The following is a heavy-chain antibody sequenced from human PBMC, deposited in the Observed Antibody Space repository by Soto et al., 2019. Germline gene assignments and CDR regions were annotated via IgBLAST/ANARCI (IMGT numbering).Heavy chain of an antibody. CDR2: INHSGST. J-gene: IGHJ4*02. CDR3: ARDNGYSYGYTLDH. CDR1: GGSFSGYY. Sequence: SETLSLTCTVYGGSFSGYYWSWIRQPPGKGLEWIGEINHSGSTNYNPSLKSRVTISVDTSKNQFSLKLSSVTAADTAVYYCARDNGYSYGYTLDHWGQGTLVTVSS. V-gene: IGHV4-34*01. D-gene: IGHD5-18*01.